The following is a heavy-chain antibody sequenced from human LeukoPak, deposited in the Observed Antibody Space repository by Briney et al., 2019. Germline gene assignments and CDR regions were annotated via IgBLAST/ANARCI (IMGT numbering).Heavy chain of an antibody. CDR1: GYTFTSYD. D-gene: IGHD2-2*02. CDR3: ARGARVVPASIGY. CDR2: MNPNSGDT. V-gene: IGHV1-8*01. Sequence: APVKVSCKASGYTFTSYDIYWVRQTTGQGLEWMGWMNPNSGDTGYAQKFQGRVTMTRDTSISTAYMELSRLRSDDTAIYYCARGARVVPASIGYWGQGTLVTVSS. J-gene: IGHJ4*02.